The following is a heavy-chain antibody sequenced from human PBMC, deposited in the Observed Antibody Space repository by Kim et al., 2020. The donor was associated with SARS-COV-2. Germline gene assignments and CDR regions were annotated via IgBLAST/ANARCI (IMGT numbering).Heavy chain of an antibody. D-gene: IGHD6-19*01. Sequence: GGSLRLSCAASGITFSGSTMHWVRQASGQGLEWDGRIRSKPNNYATAYAAPVKGRFTISRDDSKNTAYLQMSSLKTEDTAVYYCTRVNPIAGGWYDAFDIWGQGTMVTVSS. CDR2: IRSKPNNYAT. V-gene: IGHV3-73*01. J-gene: IGHJ3*02. CDR3: TRVNPIAGGWYDAFDI. CDR1: GITFSGST.